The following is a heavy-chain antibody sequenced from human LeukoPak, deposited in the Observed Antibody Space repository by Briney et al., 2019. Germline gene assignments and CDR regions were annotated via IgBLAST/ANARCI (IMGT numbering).Heavy chain of an antibody. CDR1: GGSISGYY. CDR3: ARRRTYYYYGMDV. CDR2: INHSGST. V-gene: IGHV4-34*01. Sequence: SETLSLTCTVSGGSISGYYWSWIRQPPGKGLEWIGEINHSGSTNYNPSLKSRVTISVDTSKNQFSLKLSSVTAADTAVYYCARRRTYYYYGMDVWGQGTTVTVSS. D-gene: IGHD1-7*01. J-gene: IGHJ6*02.